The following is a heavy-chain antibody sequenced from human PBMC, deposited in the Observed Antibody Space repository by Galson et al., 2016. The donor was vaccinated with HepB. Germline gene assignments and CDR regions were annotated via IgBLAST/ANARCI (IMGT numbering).Heavy chain of an antibody. J-gene: IGHJ4*02. Sequence: PAVVKPTQTLTLTCTFSGFSLSTTGVGVGWIRQPPGKALEWLALIYWDDDKRYSPSLKSRLTITKDTSKNQVVLTMTNMGPVDTGTYYCAHSIAPTGHRRFDYWGQGTLVSVSS. CDR3: AHSIAPTGHRRFDY. CDR1: GFSLSTTGVG. V-gene: IGHV2-5*02. CDR2: IYWDDDK. D-gene: IGHD6-13*01.